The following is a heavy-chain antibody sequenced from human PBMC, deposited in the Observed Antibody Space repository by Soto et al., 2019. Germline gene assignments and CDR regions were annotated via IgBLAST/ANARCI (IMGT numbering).Heavy chain of an antibody. Sequence: GGSLRLSCAASGFTFSSYAMHWVRQAPGKGLEWVAVIWYDGSNKYYANSVKGRFTISRDNSKNTLYVQMNNLRAEDTAVYYCAMNGVPAATDYYYMDVWGKGTTVTVSS. CDR2: IWYDGSNK. D-gene: IGHD2-2*01. V-gene: IGHV3-33*01. CDR1: GFTFSSYA. J-gene: IGHJ6*03. CDR3: AMNGVPAATDYYYMDV.